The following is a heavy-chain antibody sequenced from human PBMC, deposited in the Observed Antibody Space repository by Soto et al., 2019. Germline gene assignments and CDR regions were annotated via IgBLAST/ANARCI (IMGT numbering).Heavy chain of an antibody. CDR3: ARALPVGRDIVVRMGV. CDR1: GGSLSTYG. J-gene: IGHJ6*02. Sequence: QVQLVQSGAEVRKPGSSVKVSCEVSGGSLSTYGINWVRQVPGQGLEWMGRIIPILDTSNYAPKFQGRVTITAAESTRTAYMQLTSLTFEDTAVYYCARALPVGRDIVVRMGVWGQGTTVTVSS. D-gene: IGHD2-15*01. CDR2: IIPILDTS. V-gene: IGHV1-69*11.